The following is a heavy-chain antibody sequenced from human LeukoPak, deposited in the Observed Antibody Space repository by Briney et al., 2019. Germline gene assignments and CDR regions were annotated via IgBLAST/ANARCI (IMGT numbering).Heavy chain of an antibody. CDR3: ATPSERGEITMVRGVIN. CDR1: GGSISSSSYY. J-gene: IGHJ1*01. V-gene: IGHV4-39*07. D-gene: IGHD3-10*01. Sequence: SQTLSLTCTVSGGSISSSSYYWGWIRQPPGKGLEWIGSIYYSGSTYYNPSLKSRVTISVDTSKNQFSLKLSSVTAADTAVYYCATPSERGEITMVRGVINWGQGTLVTVSS. CDR2: IYYSGST.